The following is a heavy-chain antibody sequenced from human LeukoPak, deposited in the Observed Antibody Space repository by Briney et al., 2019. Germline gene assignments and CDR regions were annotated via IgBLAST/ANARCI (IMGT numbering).Heavy chain of an antibody. J-gene: IGHJ4*02. V-gene: IGHV1-18*01. D-gene: IGHD4-23*01. Sequence: GASVKVSCKASGYTFTSYGISWVRQAPGKGLEWMGWISGYNGNTNYAQKLQGRVTMTTDTSTSTVYMELRSLRSDDTAVYYCARQRTVVTPEFFDYWGQGTLVIVSS. CDR1: GYTFTSYG. CDR3: ARQRTVVTPEFFDY. CDR2: ISGYNGNT.